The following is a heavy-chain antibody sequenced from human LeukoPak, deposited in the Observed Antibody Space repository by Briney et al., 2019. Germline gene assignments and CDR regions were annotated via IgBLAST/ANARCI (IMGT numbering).Heavy chain of an antibody. CDR3: ATMKYSGYDGGEQFDYGDNWFDP. Sequence: GASVKVSCKVSGYTLTELSMHWVRQAPGKGLEWMGGFDPEDGETIYAQKFQGRVTMTEDTSTDTAYIELSSLRSEDTAVYYCATMKYSGYDGGEQFDYGDNWFDPWGQGTLVTVSS. CDR2: FDPEDGET. V-gene: IGHV1-24*01. CDR1: GYTLTELS. D-gene: IGHD5-12*01. J-gene: IGHJ5*02.